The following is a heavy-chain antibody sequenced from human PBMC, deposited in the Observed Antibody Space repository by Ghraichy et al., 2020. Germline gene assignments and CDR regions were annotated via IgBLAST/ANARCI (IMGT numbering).Heavy chain of an antibody. Sequence: SETLSLTCTVSGGSISSSSYYWGWIRQPPGKGLEWIGSIYYSGSTYYNPSLKSRVTISVDTSKNQFSLKLSSVTAADMAVYYCARHAQQWLVPMLDYWGQGTLVTVSS. CDR1: GGSISSSSYY. D-gene: IGHD6-19*01. V-gene: IGHV4-39*01. CDR3: ARHAQQWLVPMLDY. CDR2: IYYSGST. J-gene: IGHJ4*02.